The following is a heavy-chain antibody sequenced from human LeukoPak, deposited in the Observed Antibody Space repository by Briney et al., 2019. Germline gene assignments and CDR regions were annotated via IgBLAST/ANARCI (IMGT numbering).Heavy chain of an antibody. CDR3: ARVIEMYYYDSSGYRWDGMDV. D-gene: IGHD3-22*01. Sequence: ASVKVSCKGSGYNFDRYGVNWVRQATGQGLEWMGWMNPNSDNTGYAQKFQGRVTMTRNTSISTAYMELSSLRSEDTAVYYCARVIEMYYYDSSGYRWDGMDVWGQGTTVTVSS. CDR2: MNPNSDNT. J-gene: IGHJ6*02. V-gene: IGHV1-8*01. CDR1: GYNFDRYG.